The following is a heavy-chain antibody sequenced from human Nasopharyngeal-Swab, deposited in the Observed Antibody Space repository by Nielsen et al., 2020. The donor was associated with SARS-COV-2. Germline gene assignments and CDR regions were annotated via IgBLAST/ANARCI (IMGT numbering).Heavy chain of an antibody. CDR3: ARALLVGGYYFDY. D-gene: IGHD6-13*01. CDR2: IYSGGST. Sequence: VRQAPGKGLEWVSVIYSGGSTYYADSVKGRFTISRDNSKNTLYLQMNSLRAEDTAVYYCARALLVGGYYFDYWGRGTLVTVSS. J-gene: IGHJ4*02. V-gene: IGHV3-53*01.